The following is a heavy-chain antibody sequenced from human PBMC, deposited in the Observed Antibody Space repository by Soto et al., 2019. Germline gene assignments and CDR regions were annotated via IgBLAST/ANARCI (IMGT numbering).Heavy chain of an antibody. J-gene: IGHJ5*02. Sequence: SVKVSCKASGGTFSSYAISWVRQAPGQGLEWMGGIIPIFGTANYAQKFQGRVTITADESTSTAYMELSSLRSEDTAVYYCARDHYDYVWGSYRQNWFDPWGQGTLVTVSS. V-gene: IGHV1-69*13. D-gene: IGHD3-16*02. CDR2: IIPIFGTA. CDR3: ARDHYDYVWGSYRQNWFDP. CDR1: GGTFSSYA.